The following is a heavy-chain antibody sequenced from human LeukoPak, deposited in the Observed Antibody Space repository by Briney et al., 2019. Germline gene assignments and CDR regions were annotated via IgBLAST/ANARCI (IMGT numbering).Heavy chain of an antibody. D-gene: IGHD3-3*01. V-gene: IGHV4-31*03. CDR2: IYYSGST. Sequence: SETLSLTCTVSGGPISSGGYYWSWIRQHPGKGLEWIGYIYYSGSTYYNPSLKSRVTISVDTSKNQFSLKLSSVTAAGTAVYYCARTPKENYDFRSGYYTTNYFDYWGQGTLVTVSS. CDR1: GGPISSGGYY. CDR3: ARTPKENYDFRSGYYTTNYFDY. J-gene: IGHJ4*02.